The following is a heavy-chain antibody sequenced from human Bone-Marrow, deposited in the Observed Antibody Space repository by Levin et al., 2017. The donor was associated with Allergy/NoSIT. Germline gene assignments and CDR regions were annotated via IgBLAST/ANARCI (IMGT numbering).Heavy chain of an antibody. V-gene: IGHV1-18*01. CDR3: ARDNRKYYYDSSGYLTPRTFDI. CDR2: ISAYNGNT. J-gene: IGHJ3*02. D-gene: IGHD3-22*01. CDR1: GYTFTSYG. Sequence: ASVKVSCKASGYTFTSYGISWVRQAPGQGLEWMGWISAYNGNTNYAQKLQGRVTMTTDTSTSTAYMELRSLRSDDTAVYYCARDNRKYYYDSSGYLTPRTFDIWGQGTMVTVSS.